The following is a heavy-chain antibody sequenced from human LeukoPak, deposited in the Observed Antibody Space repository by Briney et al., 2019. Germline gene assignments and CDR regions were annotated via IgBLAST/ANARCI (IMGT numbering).Heavy chain of an antibody. Sequence: GGSLRLSCAASGFTFSSYWMSWVRQAPGKGLEWVANIKQDGSEKYYVDSVKGRFTISRDNAKNSLYLQMNSLRAEDTAVYYCARMGDYYGSGSYIANWGQGTLVTVSS. J-gene: IGHJ4*02. V-gene: IGHV3-7*01. CDR3: ARMGDYYGSGSYIAN. CDR2: IKQDGSEK. CDR1: GFTFSSYW. D-gene: IGHD3-10*01.